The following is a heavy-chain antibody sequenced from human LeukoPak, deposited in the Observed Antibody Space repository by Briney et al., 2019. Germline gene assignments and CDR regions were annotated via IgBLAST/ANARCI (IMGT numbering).Heavy chain of an antibody. CDR2: ISYSGTT. D-gene: IGHD1-26*01. J-gene: IGHJ4*02. Sequence: SETLSLTCTVSGGSISSSGYFWGWIRQPPGKGLEWIGSISYSGTTNYNPSLKSRLTISVDTSKNQFSLILSPVTAADTAVYYCARRYSGNYFAYWGQGTLVTVSS. CDR3: ARRYSGNYFAY. V-gene: IGHV4-39*01. CDR1: GGSISSSGYF.